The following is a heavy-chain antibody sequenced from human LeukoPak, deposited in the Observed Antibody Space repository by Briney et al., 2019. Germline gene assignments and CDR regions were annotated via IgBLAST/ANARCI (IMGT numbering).Heavy chain of an antibody. J-gene: IGHJ3*02. CDR3: ARVRHDYGDYVDAFDI. V-gene: IGHV4-59*01. CDR1: GGSISSYY. Sequence: SETLSLTCTVSGGSISSYYWSWIRQPPGKGLEWIGYIYYSGSTNYNPSLKSRVTISVDTSKNQFSLKLSSVTAADTAVYYCARVRHDYGDYVDAFDIWGQGTMVTVSS. D-gene: IGHD4-17*01. CDR2: IYYSGST.